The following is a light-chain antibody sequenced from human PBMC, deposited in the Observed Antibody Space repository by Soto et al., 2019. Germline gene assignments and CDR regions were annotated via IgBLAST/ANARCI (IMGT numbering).Light chain of an antibody. CDR2: EGS. CDR1: SSDVGSYNL. V-gene: IGLV2-23*01. Sequence: QSVLTQPASVSGSPGQSITISCTGTSSDVGSYNLVSWYQQHPGKAPKLMIYEGSKRPSGVSNRFSGSKSGNTASLTISGLQAEDDADYYCCSYSKSYLYFFGSGTKLTV. CDR3: CSYSKSYLYF. J-gene: IGLJ1*01.